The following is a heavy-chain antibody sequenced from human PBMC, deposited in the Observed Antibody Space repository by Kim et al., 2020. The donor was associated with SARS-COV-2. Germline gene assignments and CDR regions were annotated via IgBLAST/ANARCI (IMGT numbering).Heavy chain of an antibody. CDR2: IWYDGSNK. CDR1: GFTFSSYG. D-gene: IGHD3-10*01. V-gene: IGHV3-33*06. CDR3: AKPLYYYGSRGRGFDY. J-gene: IGHJ4*02. Sequence: GGSLRLSCAASGFTFSSYGMHWVRQAPGKGLEWVAVIWYDGSNKYYADSVKGRFTISRDNSKNTLYLQMNSLRAEDTAVYYCAKPLYYYGSRGRGFDYWGQGTLVTVSS.